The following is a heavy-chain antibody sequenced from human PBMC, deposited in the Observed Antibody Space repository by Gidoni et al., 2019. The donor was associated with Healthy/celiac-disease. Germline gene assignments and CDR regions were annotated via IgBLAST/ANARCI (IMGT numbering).Heavy chain of an antibody. V-gene: IGHV3-30*01. J-gene: IGHJ4*02. Sequence: QVQLVESGGGVVQPGRSLRLSCAASGFTFSSYSMHWVRQAPGKGLEWVAVISYDGSNKYYADSVKGRFTISRDNSKNSLYLQMNSLRAEDTAVYYCARVSVYCSGGSCYEYFDYWGQGTLVTVSS. CDR2: ISYDGSNK. CDR1: GFTFSSYS. CDR3: ARVSVYCSGGSCYEYFDY. D-gene: IGHD2-15*01.